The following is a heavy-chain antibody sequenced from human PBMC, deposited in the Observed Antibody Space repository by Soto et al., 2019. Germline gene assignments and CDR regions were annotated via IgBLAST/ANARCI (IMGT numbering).Heavy chain of an antibody. Sequence: QVQLVESGGGVVQPGRSLRLSCAASGFTFRSYNMHWVRQAPGKGLEWVAVISYDENNRYYTESVKGRFTISRDNSKNXRYLQGNSLRAEDTAVYYCARAMDAAMASKDNWFDPWGQGTLVTVSS. CDR2: ISYDENNR. J-gene: IGHJ5*02. V-gene: IGHV3-30-3*01. CDR3: ARAMDAAMASKDNWFDP. D-gene: IGHD5-18*01. CDR1: GFTFRSYN.